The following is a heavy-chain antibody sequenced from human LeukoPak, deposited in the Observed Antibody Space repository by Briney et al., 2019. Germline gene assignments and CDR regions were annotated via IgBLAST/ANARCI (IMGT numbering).Heavy chain of an antibody. J-gene: IGHJ6*03. Sequence: GASVKVSCKASGGTFSSYAIRWVRQAPGQGLEWMGGIIPIFGTANYAQKFQGRVTITADKSTSTAYMELSSLRSEDTAVYYCARVQQQLTRYYYYYMDVWGKGTTVTVSS. CDR2: IIPIFGTA. CDR1: GGTFSSYA. D-gene: IGHD6-13*01. V-gene: IGHV1-69*06. CDR3: ARVQQQLTRYYYYYMDV.